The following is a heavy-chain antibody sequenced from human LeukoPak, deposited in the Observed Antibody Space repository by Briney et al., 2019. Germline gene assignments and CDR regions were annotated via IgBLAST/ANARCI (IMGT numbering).Heavy chain of an antibody. J-gene: IGHJ4*02. CDR3: ARGVSTYYYDSSGYLIDY. D-gene: IGHD3-22*01. CDR2: MNPNSGNT. CDR1: GYTFTSYD. V-gene: IGHV1-8*01. Sequence: ASVKLSCTASGYTFTSYDINWVRQATGQGLEWMGWMNPNSGNTGYAQKFQGRVTMTRNTSISTAYMELSSLRSEDTAVYYCARGVSTYYYDSSGYLIDYWGQGTLVTVSS.